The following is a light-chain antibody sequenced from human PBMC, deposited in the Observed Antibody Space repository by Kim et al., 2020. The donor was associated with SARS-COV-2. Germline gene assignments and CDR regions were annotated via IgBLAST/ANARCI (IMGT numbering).Light chain of an antibody. CDR1: ISDIGTYSL. Sequence: QSVVTQPASLSASPGQSITISCSGTISDIGTYSLISWYQQHPGKAPRLIIFDISKRPSGVSGRFSGSKSGNTASLTISGLQPDDEADYFCCSFTSAVNWMFGGGTKLTVL. V-gene: IGLV2-23*02. CDR2: DIS. CDR3: CSFTSAVNWM. J-gene: IGLJ3*02.